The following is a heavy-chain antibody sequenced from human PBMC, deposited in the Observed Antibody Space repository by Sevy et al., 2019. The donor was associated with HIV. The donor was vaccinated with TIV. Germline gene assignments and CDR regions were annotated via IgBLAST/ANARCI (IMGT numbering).Heavy chain of an antibody. J-gene: IGHJ3*02. Sequence: GSLRLSCAASGFTFSSYAMHWVRQAPGKGLEWVAVISYDGSNKYYADSVKGRFTISRDNSKNTLYLQMNSLRAEDTAVYYCARDKYSSGWYYAFDIWGQGTMVTVSS. CDR1: GFTFSSYA. CDR2: ISYDGSNK. V-gene: IGHV3-30-3*01. D-gene: IGHD6-19*01. CDR3: ARDKYSSGWYYAFDI.